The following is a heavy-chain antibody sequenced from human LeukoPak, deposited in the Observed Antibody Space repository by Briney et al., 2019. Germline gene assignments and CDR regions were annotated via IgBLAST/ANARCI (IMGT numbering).Heavy chain of an antibody. CDR1: GFTFSNAW. CDR2: IKSKTDGGST. Sequence: GGSLRLSCAASGFTFSNAWMSWVRQAPGKGLEWVGRIKSKTDGGSTDYAAPVKGRFTISRDDSKNTLYLQMNSLKTEDTAVYYCTTDHLHPNYYGSGSYYIRPDAFDIWGQGTMVTVSS. J-gene: IGHJ3*02. V-gene: IGHV3-15*01. D-gene: IGHD3-10*01. CDR3: TTDHLHPNYYGSGSYYIRPDAFDI.